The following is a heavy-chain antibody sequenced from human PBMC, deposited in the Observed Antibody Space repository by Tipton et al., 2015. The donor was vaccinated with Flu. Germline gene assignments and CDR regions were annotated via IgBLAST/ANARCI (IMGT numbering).Heavy chain of an antibody. V-gene: IGHV1-18*01. CDR3: ARDMPQGIVVIPPAKRFDF. Sequence: QLVQSGAELKKPGASVKVSCKASGYTFESYGISWVRQAPGQGLEWMGWISAYSDNRNYAQRFQGRITMTTDTSTSTAFMELRSLRSDDTAVYYCARDMPQGIVVIPPAKRFDFWRQGTLVTVSS. D-gene: IGHD2-2*01. J-gene: IGHJ4*02. CDR2: ISAYSDNR. CDR1: GYTFESYG.